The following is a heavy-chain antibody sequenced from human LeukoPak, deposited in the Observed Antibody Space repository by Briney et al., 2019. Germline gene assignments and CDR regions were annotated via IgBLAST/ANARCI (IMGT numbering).Heavy chain of an antibody. CDR3: ARSSGYSYVASFDY. CDR1: GGTFNSYA. D-gene: IGHD5-18*01. J-gene: IGHJ4*02. V-gene: IGHV1-69*06. Sequence: SVKVSFKASGGTFNSYAISWVRPAPGQGLGWMGGIIPIFGTANYAQKFPGRVTITADKSTSIAYMELSSLRSEDTAVYYCARSSGYSYVASFDYWGQGTLVTVSS. CDR2: IIPIFGTA.